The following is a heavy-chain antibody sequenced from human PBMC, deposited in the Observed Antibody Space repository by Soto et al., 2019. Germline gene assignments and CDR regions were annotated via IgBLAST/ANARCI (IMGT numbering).Heavy chain of an antibody. Sequence: SETLSLTCTLSGGSIRSGNYYWSWIRQHPGKGLEWIGSMSYSGSTYYNPSLKTRGTISIDTSRNQLSLKLTSVTAADTALYYCARGQPIPLYFDSWGRGSLVTVS. CDR2: MSYSGST. V-gene: IGHV4-31*03. CDR3: ARGQPIPLYFDS. J-gene: IGHJ4*02. CDR1: GGSIRSGNYY.